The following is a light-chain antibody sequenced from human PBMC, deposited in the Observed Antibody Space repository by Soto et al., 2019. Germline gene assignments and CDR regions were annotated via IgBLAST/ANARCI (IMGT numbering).Light chain of an antibody. V-gene: IGKV3-20*01. CDR3: QQYGSSGT. J-gene: IGKJ2*02. CDR2: XAS. Sequence: MTQAPGTLAVCPWEGNPLSFRASQCVSSYLACYQQTSGKSTRLLIYXASTRASDIPDMFSGSGCGTEFTITISRLEPEDVAVYYCQQYGSSGTFGQGTKVEIK. CDR1: QCVSSY.